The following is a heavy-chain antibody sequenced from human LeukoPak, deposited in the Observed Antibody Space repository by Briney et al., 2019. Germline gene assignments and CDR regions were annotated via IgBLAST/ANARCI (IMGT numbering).Heavy chain of an antibody. V-gene: IGHV3-30*01. D-gene: IGHD4-17*01. J-gene: IGHJ4*02. CDR2: ISYDGSNK. Sequence: PGRSLRLSCAASGFTFSSYAMHWVRQAPGKGLEWVAVISYDGSNKYYADSVKGRFTISRDNSKNTLYLQMNSLRAEDTAVYYCAKDRMTKTTVTLTDYWGQGTLVTVSS. CDR3: AKDRMTKTTVTLTDY. CDR1: GFTFSSYA.